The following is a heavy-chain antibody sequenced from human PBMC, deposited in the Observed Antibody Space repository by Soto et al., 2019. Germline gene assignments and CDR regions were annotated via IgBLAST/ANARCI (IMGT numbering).Heavy chain of an antibody. CDR1: GFTFSSYG. Sequence: GGSLRLSCAASGFTFSSYGISWIRLSPGKGLEWVSVISGGGDTTYYADSVKGRFTISRDNSKSTLYLHMNSLRADDTAIYYCAKEAGGGIGMVTSYFDYWGQGSLVTVSS. D-gene: IGHD5-18*01. J-gene: IGHJ4*02. V-gene: IGHV3-23*01. CDR3: AKEAGGGIGMVTSYFDY. CDR2: ISGGGDTT.